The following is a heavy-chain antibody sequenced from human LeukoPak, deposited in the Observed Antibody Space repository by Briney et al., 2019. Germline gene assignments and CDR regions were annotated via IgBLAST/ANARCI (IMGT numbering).Heavy chain of an antibody. D-gene: IGHD2-15*01. Sequence: SETLSLTCTVSGSSITTYTHWGWIRQPAGKGLEWIGRIYTSGSTNYNPSLKSRVTMSVDTSKNQFSLKLSSVTAADTAVYYCARDPDVGYCSGGSCYYFDYWGQGTLVTVSS. CDR1: GSSITTYTH. CDR3: ARDPDVGYCSGGSCYYFDY. J-gene: IGHJ4*02. CDR2: IYTSGST. V-gene: IGHV4-4*07.